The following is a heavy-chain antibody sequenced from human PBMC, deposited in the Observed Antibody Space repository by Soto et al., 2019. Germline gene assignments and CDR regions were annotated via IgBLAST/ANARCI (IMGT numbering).Heavy chain of an antibody. CDR1: GLDVSRGGSY. D-gene: IGHD1-26*01. CDR2: IHYTGET. Sequence: QVQLQESGPSLVRPSQTLSLTCSVSGLDVSRGGSYWGWIRQLPGKGLEWIGYIHYTGETFFNPSPYVRISISTDTYKTQFALNLRSVTAADTDGYWCASSGVGAQSHTDHWGQGTLVTVSS. CDR3: ASSGVGAQSHTDH. J-gene: IGHJ4*02. V-gene: IGHV4-31*03.